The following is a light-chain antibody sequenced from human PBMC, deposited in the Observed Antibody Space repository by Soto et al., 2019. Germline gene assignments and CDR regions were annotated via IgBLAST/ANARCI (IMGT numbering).Light chain of an antibody. J-gene: IGKJ1*01. CDR2: KVS. V-gene: IGKV2-30*01. Sequence: DVVMTQSPLSLPVTLGQPASISCRSSQSLVYSDGNAYLNWFQQRPGQSPRRLIYKVSNRDSGVQARLSGSGSATIFTLKTRGVEAEDVEVYYCRQNPHWPRRPFGKGTKGKS. CDR3: RQNPHWPRRP. CDR1: QSLVYSDGNAY.